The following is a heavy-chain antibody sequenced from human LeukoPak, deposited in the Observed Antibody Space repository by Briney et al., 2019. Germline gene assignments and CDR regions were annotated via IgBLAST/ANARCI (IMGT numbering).Heavy chain of an antibody. CDR3: AKLGRGSGGYLPESLFDY. CDR1: GFTFSSYA. V-gene: IGHV3-23*01. Sequence: GGSLRLSCAASGFTFSSYAMSWVRQAPGKGLEWVSAISGSGGSTYYADSVKGRFTISRDNSKNTLYLQMNSLRAEDTAVYYCAKLGRGSGGYLPESLFDYWGQGTLVTVSS. CDR2: ISGSGGST. J-gene: IGHJ4*02. D-gene: IGHD1-26*01.